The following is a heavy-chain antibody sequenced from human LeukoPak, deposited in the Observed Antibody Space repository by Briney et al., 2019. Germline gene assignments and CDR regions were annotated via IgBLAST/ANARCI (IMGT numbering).Heavy chain of an antibody. CDR2: IYYSGST. CDR3: AGGHPRASRGTPLQ. J-gene: IGHJ4*02. V-gene: IGHV4-59*01. Sequence: SETLSLTCTVSGGSISSYYWSWIRQPPGKGLEWIGYIYYSGSTNYNPSLKSRVTISVDTPKNQFSLKLSSVTAADTAVYYCAGGHPRASRGTPLQWGQGTLVTVSS. CDR1: GGSISSYY. D-gene: IGHD4-11*01.